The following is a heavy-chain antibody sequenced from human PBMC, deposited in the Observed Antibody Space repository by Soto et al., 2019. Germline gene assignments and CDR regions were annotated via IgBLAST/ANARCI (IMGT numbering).Heavy chain of an antibody. D-gene: IGHD5-18*01. CDR3: PRGYNYADY. J-gene: IGHJ4*02. CDR1: GFTFSTYG. CDR2: MWYDGSNE. V-gene: IGHV3-33*01. Sequence: GGSLRLSCAASGFTFSTYGMNRVRQAPGKGLEWVAVMWYDGSNEYYADSLRGRFTVSRDHSKNTLFLQINSLTAEDTAVYYCPRGYNYADYWGQGTQVTLSS.